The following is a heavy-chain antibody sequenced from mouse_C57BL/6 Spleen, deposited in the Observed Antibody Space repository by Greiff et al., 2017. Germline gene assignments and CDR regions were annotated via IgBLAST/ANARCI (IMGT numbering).Heavy chain of an antibody. CDR3: ARSRYYGSSYGYFEV. CDR2: IYPSDSET. Sequence: QVQLQQSGAELVRPGSSVKLSCKASGYTFTSYWMAWVKQRPGQGLEWIGNIYPSDSETHYNQKFKDKATLTVDKSSSTAYMQLSSLTSEDSAVYYCARSRYYGSSYGYFEVWGTGTTVTVSS. J-gene: IGHJ1*03. D-gene: IGHD1-1*01. CDR1: GYTFTSYW. V-gene: IGHV1-61*01.